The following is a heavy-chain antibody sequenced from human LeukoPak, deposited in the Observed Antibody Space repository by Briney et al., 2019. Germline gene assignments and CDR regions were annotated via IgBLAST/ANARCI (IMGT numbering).Heavy chain of an antibody. V-gene: IGHV1-69*13. CDR3: ARSGDSSGYYYGERY. CDR2: IIPIFGTA. Sequence: SVKVSCKASGGTFSSYAISWVRQAPGQGLEWMGGIIPIFGTANYAQKFQGRVTITADESTSTAYMELSSLRSEDTAVYYCARSGDSSGYYYGERYWGQGTLVTVSS. D-gene: IGHD3-22*01. J-gene: IGHJ4*02. CDR1: GGTFSSYA.